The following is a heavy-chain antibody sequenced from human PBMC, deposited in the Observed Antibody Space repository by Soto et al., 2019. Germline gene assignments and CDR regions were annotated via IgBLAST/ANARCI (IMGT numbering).Heavy chain of an antibody. CDR2: IRSKAYGETT. CDR1: GFTFGDYA. CDR3: TRYTYTSRYSYFGMDV. Sequence: GGSLRLSCTCFGFTFGDYAISWSRQAPGKGLEWVGVIRSKAYGETTDYGASVKGRFTILRDDSKSIAYLQLNSLQSEDTDVYYCTRYTYTSRYSYFGMDVWGHGTAVTVSS. J-gene: IGHJ6*02. D-gene: IGHD2-2*01. V-gene: IGHV3-49*03.